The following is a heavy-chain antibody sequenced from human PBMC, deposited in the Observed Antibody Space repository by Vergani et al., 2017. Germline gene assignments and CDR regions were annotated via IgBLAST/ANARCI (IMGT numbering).Heavy chain of an antibody. Sequence: QEQLVQSGSELKKTGASVKVSCKASGYSFNNYAIHWVRQAPGQGLEWMGWINPTTGNPTYARAFTGRFVFSLDTSISTAYLQIGSLKAEDTAVYYCARDQTGFFDIVATLDYWGQGTLVTVSS. CDR3: ARDQTGFFDIVATLDY. D-gene: IGHD5-12*01. V-gene: IGHV7-4-1*01. J-gene: IGHJ4*02. CDR2: INPTTGNP. CDR1: GYSFNNYA.